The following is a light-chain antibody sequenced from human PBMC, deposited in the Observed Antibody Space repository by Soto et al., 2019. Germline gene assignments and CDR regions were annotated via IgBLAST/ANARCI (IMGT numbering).Light chain of an antibody. CDR1: QSVSSN. CDR3: QHYNNWPLT. J-gene: IGKJ4*01. CDR2: ATS. Sequence: EIVMTQSPATLSVSPGERASLSCRASQSVSSNLAWYRQKPGQTPRLLIYATSTRATGIQARFSGSGSGTEFTLTIRSLQSEDFAVYYCQHYNNWPLTFGGGTKVDIK. V-gene: IGKV3-15*01.